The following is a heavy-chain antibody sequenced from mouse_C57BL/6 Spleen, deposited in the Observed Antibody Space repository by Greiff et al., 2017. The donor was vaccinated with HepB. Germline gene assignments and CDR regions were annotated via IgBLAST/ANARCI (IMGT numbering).Heavy chain of an antibody. CDR2: INPSSGYT. CDR3: ARTGGWDEVDFDY. V-gene: IGHV1-7*01. D-gene: IGHD4-1*01. CDR1: GSPFTSYW. Sequence: QVQLQPSGAELAQPGASVKLSCKASGSPFTSYWMPLVTQRPGQGLDWIGYINPSSGYTKYNQQFKDKATLTADKSSSTAYMQLSSLTYEDSAVYYCARTGGWDEVDFDYWGQGTTLTVSS. J-gene: IGHJ2*01.